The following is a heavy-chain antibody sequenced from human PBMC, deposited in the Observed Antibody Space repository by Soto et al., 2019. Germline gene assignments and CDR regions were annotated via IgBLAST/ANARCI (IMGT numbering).Heavy chain of an antibody. V-gene: IGHV5-10-1*01. Sequence: PGESLKISCKGSGYSFTSYWISWVRQMPGKGLEWMGRIDPSDSYTNYSPSFQGHVTISADKSISTAYLQWSSLKASDTAMYYCARSRRGAYSSGWYSPSGYYNYGIDVWGQGTKVTAP. CDR3: ARSRRGAYSSGWYSPSGYYNYGIDV. CDR1: GYSFTSYW. J-gene: IGHJ6*02. D-gene: IGHD6-19*01. CDR2: IDPSDSYT.